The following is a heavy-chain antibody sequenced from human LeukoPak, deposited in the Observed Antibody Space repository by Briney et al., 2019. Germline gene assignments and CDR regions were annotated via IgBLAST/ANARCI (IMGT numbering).Heavy chain of an antibody. CDR1: GFSISSGYY. J-gene: IGHJ3*02. Sequence: SETLSLTCTVSGFSISSGYYWGWIRQPPGKGLEWIGCVYHSGNTYYNPSLESRVTISVDTSNNQFSLKLSSVTAADTAVYFCARTYYDIFTDAFDIWGQGTMVTISS. V-gene: IGHV4-38-2*02. CDR3: ARTYYDIFTDAFDI. D-gene: IGHD3-9*01. CDR2: VYHSGNT.